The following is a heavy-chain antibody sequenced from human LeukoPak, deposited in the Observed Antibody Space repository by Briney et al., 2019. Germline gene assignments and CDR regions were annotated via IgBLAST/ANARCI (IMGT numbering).Heavy chain of an antibody. J-gene: IGHJ6*03. CDR1: GGSISSYY. CDR3: ARDQGGTAGQTYYYMDV. CDR2: TYYSGST. D-gene: IGHD2-21*02. V-gene: IGHV4-59*01. Sequence: PSETLSLTCTVSGGSISSYYWSWIRQPPGKGLEWVGYTYYSGSTNYNPSLKSRVTISVDTSKNQFSLKLSSATAADTAVYYCARDQGGTAGQTYYYMDVWGKGTTVTVSS.